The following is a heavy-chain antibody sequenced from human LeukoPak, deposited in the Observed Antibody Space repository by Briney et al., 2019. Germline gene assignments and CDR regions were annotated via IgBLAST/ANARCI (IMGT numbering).Heavy chain of an antibody. Sequence: GGSLRLSCAASGFTFSSYAMHWVRQAPGKGLEWVAAISGSGDSTYYADSVKGGFTISRDNSKNTLYLQMSSLRDADTALYYCAKDRGSYRLFDYWGQGTLVTVSS. V-gene: IGHV3-23*01. D-gene: IGHD3-16*02. J-gene: IGHJ4*02. CDR3: AKDRGSYRLFDY. CDR2: ISGSGDST. CDR1: GFTFSSYA.